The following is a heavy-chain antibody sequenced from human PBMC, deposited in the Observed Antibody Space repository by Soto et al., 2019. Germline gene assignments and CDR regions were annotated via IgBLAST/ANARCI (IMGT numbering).Heavy chain of an antibody. D-gene: IGHD5-12*01. J-gene: IGHJ4*02. V-gene: IGHV1-18*04. CDR3: ARRGSGYDIY. CDR1: GYTFTSYY. Sequence: SVKVSCKASGYTFTSYYMHWVRQAPGQGLEWMGMISAYNGNTNYAQKLQGRVTMTTDTSTSTAYMELRSLRSDDTAVYYCARRGSGYDIYWGQGTLVTVSS. CDR2: ISAYNGNT.